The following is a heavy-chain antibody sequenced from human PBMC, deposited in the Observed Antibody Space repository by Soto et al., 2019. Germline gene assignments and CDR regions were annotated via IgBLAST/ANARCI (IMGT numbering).Heavy chain of an antibody. CDR3: ARGLAAVAGSSDAFDI. J-gene: IGHJ3*02. CDR2: ISAYNGNT. Sequence: QVQLVQSGDEVKKPGASVKVYCKASGYTFTSYGISWVRQAPGQGLEWMGWISAYNGNTNYAQKLQVRVTMTTDTSTSTAYMELRSLRSDDTAVYDGARGLAAVAGSSDAFDILVQGTMVTVSS. CDR1: GYTFTSYG. D-gene: IGHD6-19*01. V-gene: IGHV1-18*01.